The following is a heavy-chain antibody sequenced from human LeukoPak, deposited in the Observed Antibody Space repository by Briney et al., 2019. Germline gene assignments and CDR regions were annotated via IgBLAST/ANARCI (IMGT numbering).Heavy chain of an antibody. CDR2: IYYSGST. J-gene: IGHJ4*02. CDR3: ARVGGAPAAKGAYFDY. V-gene: IGHV4-59*01. D-gene: IGHD2-2*01. CDR1: GGSISSYY. Sequence: SETLSLTCTVSGGSISSYYWSWTRQPPGKGLEWIGYIYYSGSTNYNPSLKSRVTISVDTSKNQFSLKLSSVTAADTAVYYCARVGGAPAAKGAYFDYWGQGTLVTVSS.